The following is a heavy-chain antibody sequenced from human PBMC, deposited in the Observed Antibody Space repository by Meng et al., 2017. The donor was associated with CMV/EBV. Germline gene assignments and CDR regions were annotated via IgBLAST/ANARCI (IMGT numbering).Heavy chain of an antibody. CDR3: ARVGYYYGSGSYYTDLDY. J-gene: IGHJ4*02. D-gene: IGHD3-10*01. CDR2: ISAYNGNT. Sequence: YTVTSYGISWGRPAPGQGLEWMGWISAYNGNTNYAQKLQGRVTMTTDTSTSTAYMELRSLRSDDTAVYYCARVGYYYGSGSYYTDLDYWGQGTLVTVSS. V-gene: IGHV1-18*01. CDR1: YTVTSYG.